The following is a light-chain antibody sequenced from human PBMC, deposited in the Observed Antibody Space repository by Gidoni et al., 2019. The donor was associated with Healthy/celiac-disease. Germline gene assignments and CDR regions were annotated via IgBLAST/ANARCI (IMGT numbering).Light chain of an antibody. CDR2: GAS. CDR3: QQYNNWPPWT. V-gene: IGKV3-15*01. CDR1: QSVSSN. Sequence: EIVMTQSPATLSVTPGERATLSCRASQSVSSNLAWYQQKPGQAPTLLIYGASTRATGIPARFSGSGSGTEFTLPISSLQSEDFAVYYCQQYNNWPPWTFGQXTKVEIK. J-gene: IGKJ1*01.